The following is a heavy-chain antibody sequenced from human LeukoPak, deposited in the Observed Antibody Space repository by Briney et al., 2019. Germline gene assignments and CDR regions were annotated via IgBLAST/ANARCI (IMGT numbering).Heavy chain of an antibody. CDR2: ISYDGTNK. Sequence: GGSLRLSCAASGFTFGSYAMHWVRQAPGRGLEWVAGISYDGTNKYYADSVKGRFTISRDNSKNTLYLQMNSLRTDDTAVYYCARESPACGEDCYFDYWGQGTLLTVSS. J-gene: IGHJ4*02. V-gene: IGHV3-30-3*01. CDR1: GFTFGSYA. CDR3: ARESPACGEDCYFDY. D-gene: IGHD2-21*02.